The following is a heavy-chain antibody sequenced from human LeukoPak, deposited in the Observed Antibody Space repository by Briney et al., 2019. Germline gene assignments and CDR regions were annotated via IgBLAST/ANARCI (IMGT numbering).Heavy chain of an antibody. D-gene: IGHD5-24*01. CDR1: GGSFSGYY. J-gene: IGHJ6*03. V-gene: IGHV4-34*01. CDR3: ARTGDGYNYYNYYYMDV. Sequence: SETLSLTCAVYGGSFSGYYWSWIRQPPGKGLEWIGSIYYSGSTYYNPSLKSRVTISVDMPNNQFSLKMSSVTAADTAVYYCARTGDGYNYYNYYYMDVWGKGTTVTVTS. CDR2: IYYSGST.